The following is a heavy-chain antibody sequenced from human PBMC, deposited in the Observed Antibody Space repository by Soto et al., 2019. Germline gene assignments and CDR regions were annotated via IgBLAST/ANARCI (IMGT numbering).Heavy chain of an antibody. D-gene: IGHD6-19*01. J-gene: IGHJ4*02. CDR3: ARDKSPYSSGWHNRHFDY. CDR1: GYTFTSYD. CDR2: MNPNSGNT. Sequence: GASVKVSCKASGYTFTSYDINWVRQATGQGLEWMGWMNPNSGNTGYAQKFQGRVTMTRNTSISTAYMELSSLRSEDTAVYYCARDKSPYSSGWHNRHFDYWGQGTLVTVSS. V-gene: IGHV1-8*01.